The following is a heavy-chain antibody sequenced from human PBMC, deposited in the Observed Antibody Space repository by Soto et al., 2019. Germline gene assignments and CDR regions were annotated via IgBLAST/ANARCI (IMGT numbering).Heavy chain of an antibody. V-gene: IGHV1-3*01. D-gene: IGHD4-17*01. CDR3: ASASYGDDAYDY. CDR2: INAGNGNT. Sequence: GASVKVSCKTSGGTFSTYAIYWVRQAPGQRLEWMGWINAGNGNTKYSQKFQGRVTITRDTSASTAYMELSSLRSEDTAVYYCASASYGDDAYDYWGQGTLVTVS. CDR1: GGTFSTYA. J-gene: IGHJ4*02.